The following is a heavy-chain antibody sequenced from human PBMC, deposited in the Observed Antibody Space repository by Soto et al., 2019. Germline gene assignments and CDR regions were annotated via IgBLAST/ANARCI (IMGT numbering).Heavy chain of an antibody. CDR2: IYWDDDK. V-gene: IGHV2-5*02. CDR3: AYKAGGRYNWFDP. J-gene: IGHJ5*02. Sequence: QITFKESGPALVKPTQTLTLTCTFSGFSLSTVGVGVGWVRQPPGKALEWLAIIYWDDDKRYSPSLKSTLTITKGNSKNQVVLTMTNMVLVDTDTYYCAYKAGGRYNWFDPWGQGTLVTVSS. CDR1: GFSLSTVGVG.